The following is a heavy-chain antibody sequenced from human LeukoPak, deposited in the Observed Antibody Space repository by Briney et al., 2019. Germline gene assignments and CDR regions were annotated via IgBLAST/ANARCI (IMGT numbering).Heavy chain of an antibody. CDR1: GFTFSSYS. D-gene: IGHD1-14*01. J-gene: IGHJ3*02. CDR2: ISSSSSTI. CDR3: AREGGTGAFDI. V-gene: IGHV3-48*01. Sequence: PGGSLRLSCAASGFTFSSYSMNWVRQAPGKGLEWVSYISSSSSTIYYADSVKGRFTISRDNAKNSLYLQMNSLRAEDTAVYYCAREGGTGAFDIWGQGTMVTVSP.